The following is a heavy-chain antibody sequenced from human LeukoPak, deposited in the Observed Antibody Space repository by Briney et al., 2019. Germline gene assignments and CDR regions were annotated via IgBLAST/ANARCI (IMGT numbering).Heavy chain of an antibody. CDR1: GFTFSSYA. J-gene: IGHJ4*02. Sequence: GGSLRLSCAASGFTFSSYAMHWVRQAPGKGLEWVAVISYDGSNKYYADSVKGRFTISRDNSKNTLYLQMNSLRAEDTAVYYCARGNEADIVVLPPFDYWGQGTLVTVSS. D-gene: IGHD2-2*01. CDR2: ISYDGSNK. V-gene: IGHV3-30-3*01. CDR3: ARGNEADIVVLPPFDY.